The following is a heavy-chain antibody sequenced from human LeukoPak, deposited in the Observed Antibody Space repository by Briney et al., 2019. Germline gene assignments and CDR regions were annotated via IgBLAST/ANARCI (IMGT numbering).Heavy chain of an antibody. Sequence: SETLSLTCTVSGGSISSTSYYWSWIRQPAGKGLEWIGRIYASGSTNYNPSLKSRVTISVDTSKNQFSLKLSSVTAADTAVYYCARQYCGGDCRIDYWGQGTLVTVSS. CDR1: GGSISSTSYY. D-gene: IGHD2-21*02. V-gene: IGHV4-61*02. J-gene: IGHJ4*02. CDR2: IYASGST. CDR3: ARQYCGGDCRIDY.